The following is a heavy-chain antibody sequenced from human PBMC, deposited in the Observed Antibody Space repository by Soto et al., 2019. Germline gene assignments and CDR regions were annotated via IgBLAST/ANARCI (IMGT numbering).Heavy chain of an antibody. CDR2: IWYDGSNK. J-gene: IGHJ6*02. Sequence: GGSLRLSCAASGFSFSSYGIHWVRQAPGKGLEWVAVIWYDGSNKYYADSVKGRFTISRDNSKNTLYLQMNSLRAEDTAVYYCAREGSGYCSSTSCLRYGMDVWGQGTTVTVSS. CDR3: AREGSGYCSSTSCLRYGMDV. CDR1: GFSFSSYG. V-gene: IGHV3-33*08. D-gene: IGHD2-2*01.